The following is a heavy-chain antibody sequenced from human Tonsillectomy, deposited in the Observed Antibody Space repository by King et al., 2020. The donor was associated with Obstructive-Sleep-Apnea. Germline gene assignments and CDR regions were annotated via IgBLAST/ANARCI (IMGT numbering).Heavy chain of an antibody. D-gene: IGHD2-2*02. V-gene: IGHV3-49*03. CDR2: IRMKLTGGTM. Sequence: EVQLVESGGGLVQPGRSLRLSCTASGFTFGDYSMTWFRQAPGKGLEWVGFIRMKLTGGTMEYAASVKGRFFISRDDSKSITYLQMNSLKTEDTAVYYCARVAVFDSRNTQDYWGQGTLVTVSS. CDR3: ARVAVFDSRNTQDY. CDR1: GFTFGDYS. J-gene: IGHJ4*02.